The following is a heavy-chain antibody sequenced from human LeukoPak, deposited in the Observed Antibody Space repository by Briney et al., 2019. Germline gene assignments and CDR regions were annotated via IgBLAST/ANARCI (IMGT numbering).Heavy chain of an antibody. CDR3: ARHEHIVVVTAIYAGAFDI. J-gene: IGHJ3*02. CDR1: GGSFSGYY. Sequence: PSETLSLTCAVYGGSFSGYYWSWIRQPPGKGLEWIGSISYSGSTYYNPSLKSRVTISVDTSKNQFSLKLSSVTAADTAVYYCARHEHIVVVTAIYAGAFDIWGQGTMVTVSS. D-gene: IGHD2-21*02. V-gene: IGHV4-34*01. CDR2: ISYSGST.